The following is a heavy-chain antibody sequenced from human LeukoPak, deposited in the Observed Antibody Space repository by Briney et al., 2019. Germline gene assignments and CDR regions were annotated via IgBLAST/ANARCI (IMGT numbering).Heavy chain of an antibody. V-gene: IGHV3-30*18. Sequence: PGRSLRLSCAASGFTFSSYGMHWVRQAPGKGLEWVAVISYDGRNKYYADSVKGRFTISRDNSKNTLYLQMNSLRAEDTAVYYCAKDLCSGGSCYSAFDIWGQGTMVTVSS. J-gene: IGHJ3*02. CDR3: AKDLCSGGSCYSAFDI. CDR1: GFTFSSYG. CDR2: ISYDGRNK. D-gene: IGHD2-15*01.